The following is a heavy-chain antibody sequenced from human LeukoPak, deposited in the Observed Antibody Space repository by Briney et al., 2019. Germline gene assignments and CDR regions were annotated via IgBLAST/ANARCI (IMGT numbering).Heavy chain of an antibody. D-gene: IGHD1-26*01. CDR1: GYSICSGYY. V-gene: IGHV4-38-2*02. Sequence: SQTLSLTRTVSGYSICSGYYWGWVRQPPGKGLEWIGSIYHSGSTYYNPSLKSRVTISVDTSKNQFSLKLSSVTAADTAVYYCARQSGSYGVYYYYMDVWGKGTTVTISS. J-gene: IGHJ6*03. CDR2: IYHSGST. CDR3: ARQSGSYGVYYYYMDV.